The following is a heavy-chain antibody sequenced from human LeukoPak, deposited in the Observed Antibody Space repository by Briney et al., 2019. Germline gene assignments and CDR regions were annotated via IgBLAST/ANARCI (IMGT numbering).Heavy chain of an antibody. CDR3: ASYSYGYGFYY. D-gene: IGHD5-18*01. CDR2: IYHSGST. Sequence: SETLSLTCTLSGGSISTYYWSWIRQPPGKGLEWIGYIYHSGSTNYNPSLKSRVTISVDTSKNQFSLKLSSVTAADTAVYYCASYSYGYGFYYWGQGTLVTVSS. V-gene: IGHV4-59*08. CDR1: GGSISTYY. J-gene: IGHJ4*02.